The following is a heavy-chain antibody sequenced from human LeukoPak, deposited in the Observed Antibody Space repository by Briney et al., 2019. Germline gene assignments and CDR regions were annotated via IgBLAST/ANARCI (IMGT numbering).Heavy chain of an antibody. V-gene: IGHV3-30*02. CDR1: GFTFSTYG. CDR3: ARVDEDGFDY. CDR2: IRYDGSNK. Sequence: PGGSLRLSCAASGFTFSTYGMHWVRQAPGKGLEWVAFIRYDGSNKHYADSVKGRFTISRDNSKNTLYLQMSSLRAEDTAVYYCARVDEDGFDYWGQGTLVTVSS. J-gene: IGHJ4*02.